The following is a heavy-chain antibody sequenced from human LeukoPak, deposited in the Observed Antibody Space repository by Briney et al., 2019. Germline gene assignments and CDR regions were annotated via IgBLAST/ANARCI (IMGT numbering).Heavy chain of an antibody. Sequence: GGSLRLSCAASGVIVSSNYMSWVRQAPGKGLEWVSTIYSGGSTYYVDSVKGRFTISRDNSKNTLYLQMSSLRPDDAAVYYCARVKLQYTGSHYYYYMDVWGKGTTVTVS. CDR3: ARVKLQYTGSHYYYYMDV. V-gene: IGHV3-66*02. CDR1: GVIVSSNY. CDR2: IYSGGST. J-gene: IGHJ6*03. D-gene: IGHD1-26*01.